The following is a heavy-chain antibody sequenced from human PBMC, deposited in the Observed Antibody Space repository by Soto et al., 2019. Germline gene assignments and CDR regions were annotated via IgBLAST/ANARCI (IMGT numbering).Heavy chain of an antibody. D-gene: IGHD1-1*01. CDR3: ARLPGIVAPGTVFLDN. J-gene: IGHJ4*02. CDR1: GYRFTSSW. Sequence: VESLKISCNASGYRFTSSWIGWVRQMPWKGLEWMGIIYPGDSDTRYRPSFQGQVTISADKSSSTAYLQWNSLQASDTAMYYCARLPGIVAPGTVFLDNWGQGTMVTVSS. CDR2: IYPGDSDT. V-gene: IGHV5-51*01.